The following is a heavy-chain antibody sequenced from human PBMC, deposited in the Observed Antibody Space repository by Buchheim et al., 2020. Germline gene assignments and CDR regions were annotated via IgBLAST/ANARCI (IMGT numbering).Heavy chain of an antibody. CDR1: GGSISSYY. CDR2: IYYSGST. D-gene: IGHD4-11*01. J-gene: IGHJ5*02. V-gene: IGHV4-59*12. Sequence: QVQLQESGPGLVKPSETLSLTCTVSGGSISSYYWSWIRQPPGKGLEWIGYIYYSGSTNYNPSLKSRVTISVDTSKNQFSLKLSSVTAADTAVYYCARAPMTTVTTLFSWFDPWGQGTL. CDR3: ARAPMTTVTTLFSWFDP.